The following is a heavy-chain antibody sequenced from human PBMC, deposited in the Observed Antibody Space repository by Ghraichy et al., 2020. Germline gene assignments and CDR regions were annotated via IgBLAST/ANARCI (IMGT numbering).Heavy chain of an antibody. D-gene: IGHD2-8*01. Sequence: GGSLRLSCAASGFSFNNYWMTWVRQAPGKGLEWVSNIKEDGSKKYYVDSVKGRFTISRDNAKNSLYLQMNSLRPEDTAVYSCARDSRYCTNAYCSGYAFDIWGQGTMVTVSS. CDR3: ARDSRYCTNAYCSGYAFDI. V-gene: IGHV3-7*03. J-gene: IGHJ3*02. CDR2: IKEDGSKK. CDR1: GFSFNNYW.